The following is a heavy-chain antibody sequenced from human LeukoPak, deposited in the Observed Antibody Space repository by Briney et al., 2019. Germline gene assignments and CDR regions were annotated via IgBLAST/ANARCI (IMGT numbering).Heavy chain of an antibody. CDR2: IRYDGSET. Sequence: PGGSLRLSCVASDFTFSSYGMHWVRQAPGKGLEWVAYIRYDGSETYYADSVKGRFTISRDNSKNTVYLRMISLRAEDTAVYYCAKERYSSSSLFAVTPFDYWGQGTLVTVSS. CDR1: DFTFSSYG. J-gene: IGHJ4*02. CDR3: AKERYSSSSLFAVTPFDY. V-gene: IGHV3-30*02. D-gene: IGHD6-13*01.